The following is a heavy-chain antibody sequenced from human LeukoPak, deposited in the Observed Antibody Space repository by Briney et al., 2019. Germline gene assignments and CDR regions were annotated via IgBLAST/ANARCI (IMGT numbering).Heavy chain of an antibody. Sequence: GGSLRLSCAASGFTFSSYAMHWVRQAPGKGLEWVAVISYDGSNKYYADSVKGRFTISRDNSKNTLYLQMNSLRAEDTAVYYCARGSRSSGPTFDYWGQGTLVTVSS. J-gene: IGHJ4*02. D-gene: IGHD6-19*01. V-gene: IGHV3-30*04. CDR2: ISYDGSNK. CDR1: GFTFSSYA. CDR3: ARGSRSSGPTFDY.